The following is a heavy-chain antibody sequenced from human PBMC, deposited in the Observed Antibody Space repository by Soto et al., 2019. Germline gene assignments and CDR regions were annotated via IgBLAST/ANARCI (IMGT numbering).Heavy chain of an antibody. J-gene: IGHJ4*02. CDR3: ARDQSGVGFTDSEYSSSSGGFDY. Sequence: ASVKVSCKASGYTFTSYGISWVRQAPGQGLEWMGWISAYNGNTNYAQKLQGRVTMTTDTSTSTAYMELRSLRSEDTAVYYCARDQSGVGFTDSEYSSSSGGFDYWGQGTLVTVSS. CDR2: ISAYNGNT. V-gene: IGHV1-18*01. D-gene: IGHD6-6*01. CDR1: GYTFTSYG.